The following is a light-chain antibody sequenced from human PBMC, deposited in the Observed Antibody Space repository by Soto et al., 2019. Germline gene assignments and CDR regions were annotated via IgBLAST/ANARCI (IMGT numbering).Light chain of an antibody. CDR1: QNIHSF. V-gene: IGKV1-39*01. Sequence: DIQMTQSPSSLAASVGERVTITCRASQNIHSFLNWYQQKPGKAPQVLIYGGSALQSGVPSRFSGSGSVTDFTLTIGSLQPEDFASYFCQQSYNIPFTFGPGTRVDI. CDR3: QQSYNIPFT. J-gene: IGKJ3*01. CDR2: GGS.